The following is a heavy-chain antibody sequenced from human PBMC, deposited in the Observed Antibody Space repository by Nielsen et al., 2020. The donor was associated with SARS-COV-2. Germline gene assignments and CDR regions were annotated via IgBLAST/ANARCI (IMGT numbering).Heavy chain of an antibody. V-gene: IGHV1-24*01. CDR3: AKDGTRGDYSYFDY. CDR1: GYTLTELS. D-gene: IGHD4-17*01. Sequence: ASVKVSCKVSGYTLTELSMHWVRQAPGKGLEWMGGFDPEDGETIYAQKFQGRVTMTEDTSTDTAYMELSSLRSEDTAVYYCAKDGTRGDYSYFDYWGQGTLVTVSS. CDR2: FDPEDGET. J-gene: IGHJ4*02.